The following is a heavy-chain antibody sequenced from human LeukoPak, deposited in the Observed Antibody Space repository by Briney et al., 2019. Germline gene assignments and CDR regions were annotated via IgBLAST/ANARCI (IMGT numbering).Heavy chain of an antibody. V-gene: IGHV4-59*01. J-gene: IGHJ4*02. Sequence: SETLSLTCTVSGGSISSYYWSWIRQPPGKGLEWIGYIYYSGSTNYNPSLKSRVTISVDTSKSQFSLKLSSVTAADTAVYYRATGAFYGSGSYYNDYWGQGTLVTVSS. CDR1: GGSISSYY. CDR3: ATGAFYGSGSYYNDY. D-gene: IGHD3-10*01. CDR2: IYYSGST.